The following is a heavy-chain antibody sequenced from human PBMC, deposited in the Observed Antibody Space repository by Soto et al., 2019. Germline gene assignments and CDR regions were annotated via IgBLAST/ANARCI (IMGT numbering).Heavy chain of an antibody. CDR2: IIPIFGTA. Sequence: SVKVSCKASGGTFSSYAISWVRQAPGQGLEWMGGIIPIFGTANYAQKFQGRVTITADESTSTAYMELSSLRSEDTAVYYCARLKTSRRDGYNYPAFDIWGQGTMVTVSS. CDR3: ARLKTSRRDGYNYPAFDI. CDR1: GGTFSSYA. V-gene: IGHV1-69*13. D-gene: IGHD5-12*01. J-gene: IGHJ3*02.